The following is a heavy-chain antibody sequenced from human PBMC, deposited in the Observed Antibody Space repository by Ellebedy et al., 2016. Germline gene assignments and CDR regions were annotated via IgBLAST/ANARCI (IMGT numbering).Heavy chain of an antibody. J-gene: IGHJ4*02. V-gene: IGHV4-34*01. CDR3: ARGRNLYSSSPFDY. CDR1: GGSFSGYY. Sequence: GSLRLSXAVYGGSFSGYYWSWIRQPPGKGLEWIGEINHSGSTNYNPSLKSRVTISVDTSKNQFSLKLSSVTAADTAVYYCARGRNLYSSSPFDYWGQGTLVTVSS. CDR2: INHSGST. D-gene: IGHD6-6*01.